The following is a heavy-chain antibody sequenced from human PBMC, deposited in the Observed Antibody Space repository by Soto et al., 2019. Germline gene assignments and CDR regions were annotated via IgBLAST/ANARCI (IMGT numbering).Heavy chain of an antibody. CDR1: GFTFSSYG. V-gene: IGHV3-30*18. CDR2: ISYDGSNK. J-gene: IGHJ3*02. CDR3: AKTLYYYDSSGSAAFDT. D-gene: IGHD3-22*01. Sequence: LRLSCAASGFTFSSYGMHWVRQAPGKGLEWVAVISYDGSNKYYADSVKGRFTISRDNSKNTLYLQMNSLRAEDTVVYYCAKTLYYYDSSGSAAFDTWGQGTMVTVSS.